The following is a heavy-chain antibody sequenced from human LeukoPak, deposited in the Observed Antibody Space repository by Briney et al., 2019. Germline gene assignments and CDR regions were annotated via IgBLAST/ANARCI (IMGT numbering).Heavy chain of an antibody. CDR1: GGTFSSYA. V-gene: IGHV1-69*13. J-gene: IGHJ4*02. CDR3: ARESRRRETTVVTPNYFDY. CDR2: IIPIFGTA. Sequence: SVKVSCKASGGTFSSYAISWVRQAPGQGLEWMGGIIPIFGTANYAQKFQGRVTITADESTSTAYMELSSLRSEDTAVYYCARESRRRETTVVTPNYFDYWGQGTLVSVSS. D-gene: IGHD4-23*01.